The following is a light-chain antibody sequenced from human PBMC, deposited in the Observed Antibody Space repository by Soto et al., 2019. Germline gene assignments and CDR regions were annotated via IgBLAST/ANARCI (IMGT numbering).Light chain of an antibody. CDR2: GNS. J-gene: IGLJ2*01. CDR3: QSYDSSLSAYVV. CDR1: SSNIGAGYD. Sequence: QPVLTQPPSVSGAPGQRGTISCTGSSSNIGAGYDVHWYQQLPGTAPKLLIYGNSNRPSGVPDRFSGSKSGTSASLAITGLQAEDEADYYCQSYDSSLSAYVVFGGGTKVTVL. V-gene: IGLV1-40*01.